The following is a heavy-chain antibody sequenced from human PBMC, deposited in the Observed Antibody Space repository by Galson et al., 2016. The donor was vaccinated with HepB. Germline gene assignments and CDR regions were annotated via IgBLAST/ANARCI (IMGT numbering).Heavy chain of an antibody. J-gene: IGHJ6*02. V-gene: IGHV3-33*01. CDR1: EFTFSNYA. CDR2: IWSAGSIK. CDR3: ARDRLGGRPTNYYYYGMDV. Sequence: SLRLSCAASEFTFSNYALHWVRQAPGKGLEWVALIWSAGSIKHNAASVKGRFTISRDNSESTVYLQMNSLRVEDTAVYYCARDRLGGRPTNYYYYGMDVWGQGTTVTVSS. D-gene: IGHD5-12*01.